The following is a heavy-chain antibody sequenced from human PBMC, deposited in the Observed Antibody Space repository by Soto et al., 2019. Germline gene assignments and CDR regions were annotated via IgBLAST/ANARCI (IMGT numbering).Heavy chain of an antibody. Sequence: QVQLQESGPGLVKPSETLSLTCTVSGGSIRSYYWSWIRQPPGKGLEWIGYIYYSGGTNYNPSLKSRVTISVDTSKNQFSLKLSSVTAADTAVYYCASRWGDAFDFWGQGTRVTVSS. CDR3: ASRWGDAFDF. V-gene: IGHV4-59*08. J-gene: IGHJ3*01. D-gene: IGHD3-16*01. CDR1: GGSIRSYY. CDR2: IYYSGGT.